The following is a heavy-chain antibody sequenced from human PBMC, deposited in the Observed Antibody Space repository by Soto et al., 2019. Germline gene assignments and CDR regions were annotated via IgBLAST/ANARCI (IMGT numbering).Heavy chain of an antibody. Sequence: QVQLVESGGGLVKPGGSLRLSCAASGFTFSDYYMSWIRQAPGKGLEWVSYISSSSSYTNYADSVKGRFTISRDNAKNSLYLQMNSLRAEDTAVYYCARDLYRDDGSYDGMDDWGQGTTVTVSS. CDR3: ARDLYRDDGSYDGMDD. J-gene: IGHJ6*02. D-gene: IGHD4-17*01. CDR2: ISSSSSYT. CDR1: GFTFSDYY. V-gene: IGHV3-11*05.